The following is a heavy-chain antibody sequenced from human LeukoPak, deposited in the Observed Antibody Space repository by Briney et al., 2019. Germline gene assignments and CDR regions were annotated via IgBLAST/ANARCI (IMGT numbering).Heavy chain of an antibody. Sequence: GGSLRLSCAASGFTVSSNYMSWVRQAPGKGLEWVSVIYSGGSTYYADSVKGRFTISRDNSKNTLYLQMNSLRAEDTAVYYCARVQDIVVVPAAISLDPWGQGTLVTVSS. CDR3: ARVQDIVVVPAAISLDP. CDR2: IYSGGST. D-gene: IGHD2-2*02. V-gene: IGHV3-66*01. J-gene: IGHJ5*02. CDR1: GFTVSSNY.